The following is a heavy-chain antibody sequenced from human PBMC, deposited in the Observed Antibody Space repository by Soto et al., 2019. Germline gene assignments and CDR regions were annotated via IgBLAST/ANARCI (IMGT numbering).Heavy chain of an antibody. CDR3: ARDLYPLAYYFDY. J-gene: IGHJ4*02. CDR1: GYNFVNHG. V-gene: IGHV1-18*04. CDR2: ISGHNGAT. Sequence: ASVKVSCKTSGYNFVNHGISWVRQAPGRGLEWLGWISGHNGATKYGKRLQGRVTMTIDTSTTTAYMELRSLRSDDTAVYYCARDLYPLAYYFDYWGQGALVTVSS.